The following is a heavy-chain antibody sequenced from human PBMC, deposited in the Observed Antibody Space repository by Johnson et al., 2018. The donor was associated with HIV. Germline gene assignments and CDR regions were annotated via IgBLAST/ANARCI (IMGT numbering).Heavy chain of an antibody. V-gene: IGHV3-9*01. CDR2: ISWNSGSI. J-gene: IGHJ3*02. D-gene: IGHD3-3*01. CDR1: GFTFDDYA. Sequence: VQLVESGGGVVQPGRSLRLSCAASGFTFDDYAMHWVRQAPGKGLELVSGISWNSGSIGYADSVKGRFTISRDNAKNSLYLQMNSLRAEDTALYYCAKDIRSGSGYYNDAFDIWDQGTMVTVSS. CDR3: AKDIRSGSGYYNDAFDI.